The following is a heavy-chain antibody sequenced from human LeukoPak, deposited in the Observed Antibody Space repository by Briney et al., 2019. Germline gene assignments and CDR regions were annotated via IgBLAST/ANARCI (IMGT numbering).Heavy chain of an antibody. CDR1: GFTVSNNY. CDR2: LRYDGSNK. D-gene: IGHD1-20*01. V-gene: IGHV3-30*02. J-gene: IGHJ5*02. CDR3: TKDYGLTGTGGSWLDP. Sequence: GGSLRLSCAASGFTVSNNYMTWVRQAPGKGLEWVAFLRYDGSNKNYADSVKGRFTISRDNSKNTLYLQMNSLRVEDTAVYFCTKDYGLTGTGGSWLDPWGQGTLVTVSS.